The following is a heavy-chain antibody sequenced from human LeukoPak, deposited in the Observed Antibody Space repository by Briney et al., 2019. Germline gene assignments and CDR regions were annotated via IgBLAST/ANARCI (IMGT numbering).Heavy chain of an antibody. CDR2: ISGSGGNT. D-gene: IGHD6-13*01. CDR3: AKGSLGSWYFFDY. CDR1: GFTYSNYA. Sequence: PGGSLRLSCAASGFTYSNYAMSWDRQAPGKGPEWVSTISGSGGNTYYADSVKGRFTISRDNSKNTLYLQMNSLRAEDTALYYCAKGSLGSWYFFDYWGQGTLVTVSS. J-gene: IGHJ4*02. V-gene: IGHV3-23*01.